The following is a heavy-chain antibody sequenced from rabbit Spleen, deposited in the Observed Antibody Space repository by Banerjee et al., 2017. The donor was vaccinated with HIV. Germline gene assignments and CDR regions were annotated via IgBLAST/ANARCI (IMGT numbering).Heavy chain of an antibody. Sequence: QEQLVESGGGLVKPEGSLKLSCTASGFSFSNKAVMCWVRQAPGKGLEWIACINAVTGKAVYASWAKGRFTFSKTSSTTVTLQMTSLTVADTATYFCAREYPGYGGANLWGPGTLVTVS. CDR3: AREYPGYGGANL. J-gene: IGHJ4*01. D-gene: IGHD7-1*01. CDR1: GFSFSNKAV. CDR2: INAVTGKA. V-gene: IGHV1S45*01.